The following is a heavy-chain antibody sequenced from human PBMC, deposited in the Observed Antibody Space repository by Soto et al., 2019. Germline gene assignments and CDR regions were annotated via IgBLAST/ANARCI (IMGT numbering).Heavy chain of an antibody. D-gene: IGHD3-10*01. J-gene: IGHJ6*02. Sequence: PGGSLRLSCAASGFTFSSYGMHWVRQAPGKGLEWVAVIWYDGSNKYYADSVKGRFTISRDNSKNTLYLQMNSLRAEDTAVYYCARDISVPMQTLYYYYYGMDVWGQGTTVTVSS. V-gene: IGHV3-33*01. CDR1: GFTFSSYG. CDR3: ARDISVPMQTLYYYYYGMDV. CDR2: IWYDGSNK.